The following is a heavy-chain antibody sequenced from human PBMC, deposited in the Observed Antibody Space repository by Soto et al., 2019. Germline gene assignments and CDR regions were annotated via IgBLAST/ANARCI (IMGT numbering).Heavy chain of an antibody. Sequence: PGGSLRLSCAASGFTFSDYYMSWIRQAPGKGLEWVAVISYDGSNKYYADSVKGRFTISRDNSKNTLYLQMNSLRAEDTAVYYCAKGPYDFWSGYWFDYYYYMDVWGKGTTVTVSS. D-gene: IGHD3-3*01. V-gene: IGHV3-30*18. CDR2: ISYDGSNK. CDR3: AKGPYDFWSGYWFDYYYYMDV. CDR1: GFTFSDYY. J-gene: IGHJ6*03.